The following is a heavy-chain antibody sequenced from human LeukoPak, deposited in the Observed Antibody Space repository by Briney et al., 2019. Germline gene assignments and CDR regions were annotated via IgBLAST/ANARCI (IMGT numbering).Heavy chain of an antibody. Sequence: SETLSLTCTVSVGSISTYYWSWIRQPPGKGLEWIGYIYYSGSTNYNPSLKSRVTISVDTSKNQFSLSLSSVTAADTAVYYRARSERYNSGWYFYFDYWGQGTLVTVSS. CDR1: VGSISTYY. D-gene: IGHD6-19*01. CDR3: ARSERYNSGWYFYFDY. CDR2: IYYSGST. V-gene: IGHV4-59*01. J-gene: IGHJ4*02.